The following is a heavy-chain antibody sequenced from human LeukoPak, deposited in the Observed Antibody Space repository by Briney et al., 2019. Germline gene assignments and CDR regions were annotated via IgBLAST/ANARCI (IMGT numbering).Heavy chain of an antibody. V-gene: IGHV3-33*01. CDR1: GFTFSSYG. J-gene: IGHJ4*02. CDR3: ARGRGAGYSSGYFPFYFGY. CDR2: IWYDGSHK. D-gene: IGHD6-19*01. Sequence: GGSLRLSCAASGFTFSSYGMHWVRQAPGTGLEWVALIWYDGSHKYSADSVKGRFTISRDNSKHTLYLQMNSLRAEDTAVYYRARGRGAGYSSGYFPFYFGYWGQGTLVTVSS.